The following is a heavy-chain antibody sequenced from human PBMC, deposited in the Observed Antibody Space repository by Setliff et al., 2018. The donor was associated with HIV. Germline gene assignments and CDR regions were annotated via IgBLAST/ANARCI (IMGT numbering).Heavy chain of an antibody. CDR1: GFTFRSYW. CDR3: ARAYNVYDYRFDSSGYDY. CDR2: IKEDGSEI. D-gene: IGHD3-22*01. J-gene: IGHJ4*02. Sequence: GGSLRLSCAASGFTFRSYWMSWVRQAPGKGLEWVANIKEDGSEIYYVDSVKGRFTISRDNAKKSLYLQMDTLTTEDTAVYYCARAYNVYDYRFDSSGYDYWGQGSLVTVSS. V-gene: IGHV3-7*03.